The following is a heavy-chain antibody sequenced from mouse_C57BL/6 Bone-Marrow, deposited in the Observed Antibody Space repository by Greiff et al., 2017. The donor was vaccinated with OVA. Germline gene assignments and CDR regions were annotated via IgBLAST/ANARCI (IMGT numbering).Heavy chain of an antibody. CDR1: GFNIKDDY. V-gene: IGHV14-4*01. D-gene: IGHD1-1*01. J-gene: IGHJ1*03. CDR2: IDPENGDT. Sequence: EVMLVESGAELVRPGASVKLSCTASGFNIKDDYMHWVKQRPEQGLEWIGWIDPENGDTEYASKFQGKATITADTSSNTAYLQLSSLTSEDTAVYYCTTYYGSPYWYFDVWGTGTTVTVSS. CDR3: TTYYGSPYWYFDV.